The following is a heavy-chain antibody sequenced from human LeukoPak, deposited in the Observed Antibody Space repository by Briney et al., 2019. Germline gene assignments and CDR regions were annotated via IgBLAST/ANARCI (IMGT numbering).Heavy chain of an antibody. CDR3: ARDLPDYRYDAFDI. D-gene: IGHD4-11*01. Sequence: GGSLRLSCAASGFTFSSYSMNWVRQAPGKGLEWVSGINWDGGSTGYADSVKGRFTISRDNAKNSLYLQMNSLRAEDTALYYCARDLPDYRYDAFDIWGQGTMVTVSS. V-gene: IGHV3-20*04. CDR2: INWDGGST. J-gene: IGHJ3*02. CDR1: GFTFSSYS.